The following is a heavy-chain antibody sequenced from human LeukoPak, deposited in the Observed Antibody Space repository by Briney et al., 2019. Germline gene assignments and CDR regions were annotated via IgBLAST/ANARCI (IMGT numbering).Heavy chain of an antibody. CDR3: AKGSDFWSGYRDY. J-gene: IGHJ4*02. CDR1: GFTFSSYA. Sequence: PPGGSLRLSCAASGFTFSSYAMSWVRQAPGKGLEWVSAISGSGGSTYYADSVKGRFTISRDNSKNTLYLQMNSLRAEDTAVYYCAKGSDFWSGYRDYWGQGTLVTVSS. CDR2: ISGSGGST. D-gene: IGHD3-3*01. V-gene: IGHV3-23*01.